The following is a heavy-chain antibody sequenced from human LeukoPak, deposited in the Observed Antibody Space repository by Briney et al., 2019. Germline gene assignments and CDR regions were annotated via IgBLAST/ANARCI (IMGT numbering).Heavy chain of an antibody. D-gene: IGHD1-26*01. J-gene: IGHJ4*02. CDR2: INSDGSST. Sequence: GGSLRLSCAASGFTFSSYWMHWVRQAPGKGLVWVSRINSDGSSTSYADSVKGRFTISRDNAKNTLSLQVNSLRAEDTAVYYCARGLLGAPYFDYWGQGTLVTVSS. CDR1: GFTFSSYW. CDR3: ARGLLGAPYFDY. V-gene: IGHV3-74*01.